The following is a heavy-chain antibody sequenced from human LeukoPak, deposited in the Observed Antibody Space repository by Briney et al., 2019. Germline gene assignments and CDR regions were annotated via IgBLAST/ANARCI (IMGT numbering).Heavy chain of an antibody. CDR2: IRYDGSNK. CDR1: GFTFSSYG. Sequence: PGGSLRLSCAASGFTFSSYGMHWVRQAPGKGLEWVAFIRYDGSNKYYADSVKGRFTISRDNSKNTMYLQMNSLRAEDTAVYYCARGGDGYNWPYYFDYWGQGTLVTVSS. CDR3: ARGGDGYNWPYYFDY. V-gene: IGHV3-30*02. D-gene: IGHD5-24*01. J-gene: IGHJ4*02.